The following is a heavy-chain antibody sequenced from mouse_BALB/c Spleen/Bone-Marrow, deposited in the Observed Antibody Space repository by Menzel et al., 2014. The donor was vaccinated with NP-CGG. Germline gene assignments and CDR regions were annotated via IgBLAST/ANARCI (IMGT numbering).Heavy chain of an antibody. D-gene: IGHD4-1*01. Sequence: VHLVESGAELARPGAPVKMSCKASGYTFTSYTMQWIRQRPGQGLEWIGYITPTSDYTNYNQKFKDKATLTADKSSSTAYMQLSSLTSEDFAVYYCAREARTGAWFAYWGQGTLVTVSA. J-gene: IGHJ3*01. CDR3: AREARTGAWFAY. CDR2: ITPTSDYT. V-gene: IGHV1-4*01. CDR1: GYTFTSYT.